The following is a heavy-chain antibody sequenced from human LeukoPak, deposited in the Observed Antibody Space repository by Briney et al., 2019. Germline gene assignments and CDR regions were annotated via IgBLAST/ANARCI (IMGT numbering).Heavy chain of an antibody. CDR2: IIPIFGTA. CDR3: ASYGRSTMVRGALDY. J-gene: IGHJ4*02. Sequence: ASVKVSCKASGGTFSSYAISWARQAPGQGLEWMGGIIPIFGTANYAQEFQGRVTITADESTSTAYMELSSLRSEDTAVYYCASYGRSTMVRGALDYWGQGTLVTVSS. CDR1: GGTFSSYA. D-gene: IGHD3-10*01. V-gene: IGHV1-69*13.